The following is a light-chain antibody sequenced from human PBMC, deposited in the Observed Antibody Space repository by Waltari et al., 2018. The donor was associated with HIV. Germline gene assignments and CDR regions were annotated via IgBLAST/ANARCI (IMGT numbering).Light chain of an antibody. Sequence: SYELTQPPSVSVSPGQTARITCSGDALPKQYAYWYQQKPGQAPVLVIYEDSERPSGIPERFSGARSGTTVTLTISGVQAEDEADYYCQSADSSGTYVVFGGGTKLTVL. CDR2: EDS. V-gene: IGLV3-25*03. CDR1: ALPKQY. J-gene: IGLJ2*01. CDR3: QSADSSGTYVV.